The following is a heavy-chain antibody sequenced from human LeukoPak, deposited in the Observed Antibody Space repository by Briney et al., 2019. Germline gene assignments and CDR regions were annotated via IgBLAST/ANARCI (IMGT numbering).Heavy chain of an antibody. J-gene: IGHJ4*02. CDR3: AKDGSGPTLWFRELSARPPDY. D-gene: IGHD3-10*01. V-gene: IGHV3-23*01. CDR1: GFTFSSYA. CDR2: ISGSGGST. Sequence: QTGGSLRLSCAASGFTFSSYAMSWVRQAPGKGLEWVSAISGSGGSTYYADSVKGRFTISRDNSKNTLYLQMNSLRAEDTAVYYCAKDGSGPTLWFRELSARPPDYWGQGTLVTVSS.